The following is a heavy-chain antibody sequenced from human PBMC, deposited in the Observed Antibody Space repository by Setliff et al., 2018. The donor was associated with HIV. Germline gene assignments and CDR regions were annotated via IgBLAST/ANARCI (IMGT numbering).Heavy chain of an antibody. CDR2: ISYTGRT. V-gene: IGHV4-39*07. Sequence: PSETLSLTCTVSGGSISSSSYYWGWIRQPPGKGLDWIGYISYTGRTYYNPSLKSRVTISVDKSKNQFSLRLSSVTVADTAVYYCARDRRSIFGVDAKNWFDPWGQGTLVTVSS. D-gene: IGHD3-3*01. CDR3: ARDRRSIFGVDAKNWFDP. J-gene: IGHJ5*02. CDR1: GGSISSSSYY.